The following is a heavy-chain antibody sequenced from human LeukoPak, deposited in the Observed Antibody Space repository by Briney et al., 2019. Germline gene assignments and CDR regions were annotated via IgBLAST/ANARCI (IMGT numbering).Heavy chain of an antibody. V-gene: IGHV4-38-2*02. Sequence: ASETLSLTCTVSGYSISSGYYWGWIRQPPGKGLEWIGSMSYSGRTYYNPSLKTRVTVSLDTSKNQFSLNLISVTAADTAVYYCARSPQGTATTANWLDPWGQGTLVTVSS. CDR1: GYSISSGYY. J-gene: IGHJ5*02. D-gene: IGHD4-17*01. CDR2: MSYSGRT. CDR3: ARSPQGTATTANWLDP.